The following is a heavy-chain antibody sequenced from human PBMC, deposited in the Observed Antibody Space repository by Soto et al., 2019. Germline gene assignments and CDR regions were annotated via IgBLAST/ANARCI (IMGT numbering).Heavy chain of an antibody. CDR1: GFTFSNAW. J-gene: IGHJ6*02. CDR3: TRGSYQGNYYYYGMDV. Sequence: GESLKISCAASGFTFSNAWMSWVRQVPGKGLEWVGRIKSKTDGGTRDYAAPVKGRFTISREDSKKTLYLQMNSLKAEDTGVYYCTRGSYQGNYYYYGMDVWGQGTTVTVSS. CDR2: IKSKTDGGTR. D-gene: IGHD1-26*01. V-gene: IGHV3-15*01.